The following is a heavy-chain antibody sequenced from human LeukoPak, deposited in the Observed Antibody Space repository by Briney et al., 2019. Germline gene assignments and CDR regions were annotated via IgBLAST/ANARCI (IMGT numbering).Heavy chain of an antibody. Sequence: GASVKVSCKASGYTFTSYDINWVRQATGQGLEWIGWISPASGATNYAQNFQGRVTLTTDTSITTAYMELSSLTSDDTASYYCLNEHGGWGQGTPVTVSS. V-gene: IGHV1-2*02. CDR2: ISPASGAT. CDR1: GYTFTSYD. D-gene: IGHD1-1*01. J-gene: IGHJ4*02. CDR3: LNEHGG.